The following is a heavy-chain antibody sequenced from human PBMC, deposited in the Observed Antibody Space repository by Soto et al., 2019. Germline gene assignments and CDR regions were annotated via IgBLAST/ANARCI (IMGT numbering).Heavy chain of an antibody. Sequence: PSETLSLTCAVYGGSFSGYYWSWIRQPPGKGLEWIGEINHSGSTNYNPSLKSRVTISVDTSKNQFSLKLSSVTAADTAVYYCAREGGHQLGDYGMDVWGQGTTVTVSS. D-gene: IGHD2-2*01. CDR3: AREGGHQLGDYGMDV. CDR1: GGSFSGYY. CDR2: INHSGST. J-gene: IGHJ6*02. V-gene: IGHV4-34*01.